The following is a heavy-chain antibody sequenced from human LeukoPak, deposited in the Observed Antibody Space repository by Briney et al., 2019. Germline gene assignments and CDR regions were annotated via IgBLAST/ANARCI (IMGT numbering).Heavy chain of an antibody. J-gene: IGHJ1*01. D-gene: IGHD3-10*01. CDR1: GFTFSSYA. CDR3: AKGRWFAEH. CDR2: ISGSGGSA. Sequence: PGGSLRLSCAASGFTFSSYAMSWVRQAPGKGLEWVAAISGSGGSAYYADSVKGRFTISRDNSKNPLYLQMNSLRAEDTAVYYCAKGRWFAEHWGQGTLVTVSS. V-gene: IGHV3-23*01.